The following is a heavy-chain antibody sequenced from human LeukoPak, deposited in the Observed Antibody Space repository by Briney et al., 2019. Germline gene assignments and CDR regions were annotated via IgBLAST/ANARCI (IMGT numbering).Heavy chain of an antibody. CDR2: IYYSGST. CDR1: GGSISPYF. CDR3: ARWSRDGYNYFDY. D-gene: IGHD5-24*01. Sequence: SETLSLTCTVSGGSISPYFWGWIRQPPGKGLEWIGYIYYSGSTNYNPSLKSRVTISLDTSKNQFSLKLSSVTAADTAVYYCARWSRDGYNYFDYWGQGTLVTVSS. J-gene: IGHJ4*02. V-gene: IGHV4-59*01.